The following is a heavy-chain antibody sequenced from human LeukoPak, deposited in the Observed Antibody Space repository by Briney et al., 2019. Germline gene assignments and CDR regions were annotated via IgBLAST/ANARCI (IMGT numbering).Heavy chain of an antibody. Sequence: GGSLRLSCAASGFTFSSYGMHWVRQAPGKGLEWVAFIRYDGSNKYYADSVKGRFTISRDNSKNTLYLQMNSLRAEDTAVYYCAKDSSRDGYKDYFDYWGQGTLATVSS. J-gene: IGHJ4*02. CDR2: IRYDGSNK. CDR1: GFTFSSYG. V-gene: IGHV3-30*02. D-gene: IGHD5-24*01. CDR3: AKDSSRDGYKDYFDY.